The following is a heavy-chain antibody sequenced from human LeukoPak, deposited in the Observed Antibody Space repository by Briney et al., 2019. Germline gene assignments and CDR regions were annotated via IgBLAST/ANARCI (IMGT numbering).Heavy chain of an antibody. D-gene: IGHD3-10*01. V-gene: IGHV4-39*01. CDR3: ASTGLPRNNWFDP. Sequence: SDTLSLTCTVSGDSISISTDSWRWIRQPPGKGLEWIGTIDYSMTTYYQPSLQSRVTISVDTSKTQFSLKLSSVTAADTAVYYCASTGLPRNNWFDPWGQGTLVTVSS. CDR1: GDSISISTDS. CDR2: IDYSMTT. J-gene: IGHJ5*02.